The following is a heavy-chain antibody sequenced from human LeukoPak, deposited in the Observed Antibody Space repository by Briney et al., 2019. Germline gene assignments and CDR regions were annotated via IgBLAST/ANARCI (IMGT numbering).Heavy chain of an antibody. J-gene: IGHJ4*02. V-gene: IGHV3-23*01. Sequence: GGSLRLSCAASGFTFSSYAMSWVRQAPGKGLEWVSAISGSGGSTYYADSVKGRFTISRDNSKNTLYLQMNSLRAEDTAVYYCAKVKGNVPNYYGSGSFFDYWGQGTLVTVSS. CDR3: AKVKGNVPNYYGSGSFFDY. D-gene: IGHD3-10*01. CDR1: GFTFSSYA. CDR2: ISGSGGST.